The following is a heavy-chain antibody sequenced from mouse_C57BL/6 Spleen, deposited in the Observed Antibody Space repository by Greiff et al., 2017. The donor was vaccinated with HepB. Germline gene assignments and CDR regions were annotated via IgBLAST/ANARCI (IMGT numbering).Heavy chain of an antibody. CDR3: ARDNDGYYEGYLDY. CDR1: GYTFTSYT. CDR2: INPSSGYT. D-gene: IGHD2-3*01. V-gene: IGHV1-4*01. J-gene: IGHJ2*01. Sequence: QVQLQQSGAELARPGASVKMSCKASGYTFTSYTMHWVNQRPGQGLEWIGYINPSSGYTKYNQKFKDKATLTADKSSSTAYMQLSSLTSEDSAVYYCARDNDGYYEGYLDYWGQGTTLTVSS.